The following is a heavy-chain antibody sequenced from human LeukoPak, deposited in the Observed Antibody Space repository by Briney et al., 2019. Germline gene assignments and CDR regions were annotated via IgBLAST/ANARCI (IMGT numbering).Heavy chain of an antibody. CDR1: GFTFSDYY. Sequence: GGSLRLSCAASGFTFSDYYMSWVRQAPGKGLEWVSALSGGGDSTYYVDSVKGRFTISRDNSENTLYLQMNSLRVEDTAVYYCAKSTAPCSRGSCYSALESWGQGTLVTVSS. J-gene: IGHJ4*02. CDR2: LSGGGDST. D-gene: IGHD2-15*01. CDR3: AKSTAPCSRGSCYSALES. V-gene: IGHV3-23*01.